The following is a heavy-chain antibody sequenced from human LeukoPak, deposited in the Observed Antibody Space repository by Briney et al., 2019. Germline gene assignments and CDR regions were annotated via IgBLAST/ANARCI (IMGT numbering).Heavy chain of an antibody. CDR1: GGTFSSYA. CDR3: ARPLGGYCSGGSCYQGLDY. J-gene: IGHJ4*02. Sequence: SVKVSCKASGGTFSSYAISWVRQAPGQGLEWMGGIIPIFGTANYAQKFQGRVTITADESASTAYMELSSLRSEDTAVYYCARPLGGYCSGGSCYQGLDYWGQGTLVSVSS. V-gene: IGHV1-69*13. D-gene: IGHD2-15*01. CDR2: IIPIFGTA.